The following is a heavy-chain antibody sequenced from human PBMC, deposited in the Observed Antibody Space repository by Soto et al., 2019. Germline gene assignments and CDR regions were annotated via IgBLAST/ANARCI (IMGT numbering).Heavy chain of an antibody. J-gene: IGHJ4*02. V-gene: IGHV4-39*02. Sequence: QLQLQESGPGLVKPSETLSLTCTVSGGSISSSSYYWGWIRQPPGKGLEWIGSIYYSGNTYYTPSLKSRVTISVDTSKNQFSLKLSSVTAADTAVYYCAREGGRYCTGGSCQVDCWGQGTLVTVSS. CDR1: GGSISSSSYY. D-gene: IGHD2-15*01. CDR3: AREGGRYCTGGSCQVDC. CDR2: IYYSGNT.